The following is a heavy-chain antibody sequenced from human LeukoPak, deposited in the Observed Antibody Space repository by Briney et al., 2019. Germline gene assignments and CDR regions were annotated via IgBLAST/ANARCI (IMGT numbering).Heavy chain of an antibody. Sequence: PSETLSLTCAVYGGSFSGYYWSWIRQPPGKGLEWIGEINHSGSTNYNTSLKSRVTISVDTSKNQFSLKLSSVTAADTAVYYCARGWGYYDSSGYREDWGQGTLVTVSS. CDR1: GGSFSGYY. V-gene: IGHV4-34*01. CDR3: ARGWGYYDSSGYRED. D-gene: IGHD3-22*01. CDR2: INHSGST. J-gene: IGHJ4*02.